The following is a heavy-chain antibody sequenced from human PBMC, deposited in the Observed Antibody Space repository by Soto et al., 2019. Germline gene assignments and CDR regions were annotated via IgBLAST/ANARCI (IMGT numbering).Heavy chain of an antibody. CDR3: ARAIWFGELSRYYYYGMDV. J-gene: IGHJ6*02. D-gene: IGHD3-10*01. Sequence: GGSLRLSCAASGFTFSSYAMHWVRQAPGKGLEWVAVISYDGSNKYYADSVKGRFTISRDNSKNTLYLQMNSLRAEDTAVDYCARAIWFGELSRYYYYGMDVWGQGTTVTVSS. V-gene: IGHV3-30-3*01. CDR1: GFTFSSYA. CDR2: ISYDGSNK.